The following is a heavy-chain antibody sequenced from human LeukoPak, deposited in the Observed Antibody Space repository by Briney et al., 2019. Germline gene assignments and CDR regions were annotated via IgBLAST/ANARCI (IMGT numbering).Heavy chain of an antibody. CDR1: GFTFSSYA. CDR2: IRYDGTNK. CDR3: AKGGGGSGSYFDY. J-gene: IGHJ4*02. Sequence: PGRSLRLSCAASGFTFSSYAMHWVRQAPGKGLEWVAFIRYDGTNKHYADSVKGRFTISRDNSKNTMDLQMNSLRADDTAVYYCAKGGGGSGSYFDYWGQGTLVTVSS. V-gene: IGHV3-30*04. D-gene: IGHD1-26*01.